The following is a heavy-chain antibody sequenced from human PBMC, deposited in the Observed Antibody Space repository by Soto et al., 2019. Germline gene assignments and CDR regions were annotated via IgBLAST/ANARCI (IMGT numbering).Heavy chain of an antibody. V-gene: IGHV3-30*18. CDR1: GFTFSSYG. D-gene: IGHD4-4*01. CDR2: ISYDGSNK. J-gene: IGHJ6*02. CDR3: AKVRNLYSNLKFSYYYGMDV. Sequence: GGSLRLSCAASGFTFSSYGMHWVRQAPGKGLEWVAVISYDGSNKYYAGSVKGRFTISRDNSKNTLYLQMNSLRAEDTAVYYCAKVRNLYSNLKFSYYYGMDVWGQGTTVTVSS.